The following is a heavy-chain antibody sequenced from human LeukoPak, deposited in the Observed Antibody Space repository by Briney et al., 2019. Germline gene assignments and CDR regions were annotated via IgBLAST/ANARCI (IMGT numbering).Heavy chain of an antibody. V-gene: IGHV4-61*02. CDR2: IYTSGST. CDR3: ARGGTKTTGDYYYYYMDV. CDR1: GGSISSGGYY. D-gene: IGHD1-14*01. J-gene: IGHJ6*03. Sequence: SQTLSLTCTVSGGSISSGGYYWSWIRQPAGKGLEWIGRIYTSGSTNYNPSLKSRVTISVDTYKNQFSLKLSSVTAADTAVYYCARGGTKTTGDYYYYYMDVWGKGTTVTVSS.